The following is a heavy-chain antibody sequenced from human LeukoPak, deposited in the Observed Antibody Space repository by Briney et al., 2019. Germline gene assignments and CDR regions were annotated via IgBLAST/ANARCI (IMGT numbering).Heavy chain of an antibody. V-gene: IGHV1-69*13. Sequence: SVTVSCKASGGTFSSYAISWVRQAPGQGLEWMGGITPIFGTANYAQKFQGRVTITADESTSTAYMELSSLRSEDTAVYYCARDLPGDPHTGFDCWGQGTLVTVSS. CDR2: ITPIFGTA. D-gene: IGHD3-10*01. CDR1: GGTFSSYA. CDR3: ARDLPGDPHTGFDC. J-gene: IGHJ4*02.